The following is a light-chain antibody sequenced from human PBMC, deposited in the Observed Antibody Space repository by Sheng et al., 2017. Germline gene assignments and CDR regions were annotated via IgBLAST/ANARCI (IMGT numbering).Light chain of an antibody. J-gene: IGKJ1*01. Sequence: AIRMTQSPSSFSASTGDRVTITCRASQGISSYLAWYQQKPGKAPKLLIYKASSLESGVPSRFSGSGSGTEFTLTISSLQPDDFATYYCQQYNSYSFGQGTKVEIK. V-gene: IGKV1-8*01. CDR1: QGISSY. CDR2: KAS. CDR3: QQYNSYS.